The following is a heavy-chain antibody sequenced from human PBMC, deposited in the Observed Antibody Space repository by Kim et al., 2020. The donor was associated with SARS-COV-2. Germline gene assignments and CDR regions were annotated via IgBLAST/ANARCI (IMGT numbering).Heavy chain of an antibody. Sequence: YADSVKGPITITRNNSKNPQYSQMNNLRAEDTAVYYCATPYDSRWGYFDYWGQGTLVTVSS. D-gene: IGHD3-22*01. CDR3: ATPYDSRWGYFDY. V-gene: IGHV3-23*01. J-gene: IGHJ4*02.